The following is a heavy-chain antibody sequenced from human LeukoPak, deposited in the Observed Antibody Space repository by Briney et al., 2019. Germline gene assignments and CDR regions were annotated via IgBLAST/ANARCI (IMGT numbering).Heavy chain of an antibody. CDR2: INPSGGST. Sequence: ASVKVSCKASGYTFTSYYMRWVRQAPGQGLEWRGIINPSGGSTNYAQKFQGRVTITADESTSTAYMELSSLRSEDTAVYYCARGRDGYNLGLLNYWGQGTLVTVSS. J-gene: IGHJ4*02. V-gene: IGHV1-46*01. D-gene: IGHD5-24*01. CDR1: GYTFTSYY. CDR3: ARGRDGYNLGLLNY.